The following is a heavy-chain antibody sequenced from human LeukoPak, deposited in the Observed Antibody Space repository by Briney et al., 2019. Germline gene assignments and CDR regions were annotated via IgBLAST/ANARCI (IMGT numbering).Heavy chain of an antibody. Sequence: GGSLRLSCAASGFTFSNFWMAWVGQAPGKGLDWVAHIKEGGSDKKYVDSVKGRFTISRDNPKNSLYLQMNSLRAEDTAVYYCARDIGYHTFDYWGQGGLVTVSS. CDR3: ARDIGYHTFDY. V-gene: IGHV3-7*05. CDR2: IKEGGSDK. D-gene: IGHD5-12*01. J-gene: IGHJ4*02. CDR1: GFTFSNFW.